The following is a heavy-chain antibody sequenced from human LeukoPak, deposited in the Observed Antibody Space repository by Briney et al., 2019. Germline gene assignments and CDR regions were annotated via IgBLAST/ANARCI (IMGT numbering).Heavy chain of an antibody. D-gene: IGHD6-19*01. Sequence: PGGTLRLSCAASGFTFSSYGMSWVRQAPGKGLEWVSAISGSGGSTYYADSVKGRFTISRDNSKNTLYLQMNSLRAEDTAVYYCAKDGAYSSGWCSDYWGQGTLVTVSS. CDR1: GFTFSSYG. CDR3: AKDGAYSSGWCSDY. J-gene: IGHJ4*02. CDR2: ISGSGGST. V-gene: IGHV3-23*01.